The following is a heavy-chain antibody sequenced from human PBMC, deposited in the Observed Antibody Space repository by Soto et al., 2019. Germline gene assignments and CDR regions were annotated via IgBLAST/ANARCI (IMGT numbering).Heavy chain of an antibody. V-gene: IGHV3-21*01. CDR3: ARAGPGDFWSGYSETFENDY. CDR1: GFTFSSYS. Sequence: GGSLRLSCAASGFTFSSYSMNWVRQAPGKGLEWVSSISSSSSYIYYADSVKGRFTISRDNAKNSLYLQMNSLRAEDTAVYYCARAGPGDFWSGYSETFENDYWGQGTRVTVSS. J-gene: IGHJ4*02. CDR2: ISSSSSYI. D-gene: IGHD3-3*01.